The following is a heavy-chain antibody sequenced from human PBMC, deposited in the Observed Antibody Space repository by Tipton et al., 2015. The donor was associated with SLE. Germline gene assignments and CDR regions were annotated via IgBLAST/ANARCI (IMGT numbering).Heavy chain of an antibody. D-gene: IGHD6-19*01. Sequence: TLSLTCTVSGGSISGHYWSWIRQPPGKGLEWIGYIHYTGSTHYNPSLESRVTMSVDTSKMQFSLNLNSVTAADTALYFCARGVAERLGLDFWGQGSLVTVSS. CDR2: IHYTGST. V-gene: IGHV4-59*11. J-gene: IGHJ4*02. CDR1: GGSISGHY. CDR3: ARGVAERLGLDF.